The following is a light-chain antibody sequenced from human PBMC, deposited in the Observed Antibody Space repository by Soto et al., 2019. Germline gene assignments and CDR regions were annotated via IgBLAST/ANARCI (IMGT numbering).Light chain of an antibody. CDR3: QQYYSTPLT. CDR1: QSILYSPNNKNY. CDR2: WAS. Sequence: DILMTQSPDSLAVSLGERATMDCKSSQSILYSPNNKNYLAWYQQKPGQPPKLLIYWASTRESGVPDRFSGSGSGTDFTLTISSLQAEYVAVYYCQQYYSTPLTFGGGTKVDIK. V-gene: IGKV4-1*01. J-gene: IGKJ4*01.